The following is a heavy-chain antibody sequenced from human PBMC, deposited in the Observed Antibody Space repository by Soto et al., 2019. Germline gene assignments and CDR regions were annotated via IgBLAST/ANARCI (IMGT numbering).Heavy chain of an antibody. D-gene: IGHD5-12*01. CDR3: ARXLFYGRWLQLRSRYFDY. CDR1: GGSFSGYY. V-gene: IGHV4-34*01. CDR2: INHSGST. Sequence: PSETLSLTCAVYGGSFSGYYWSWIRQPPGKGLEWIGEINHSGSTNYNPSLKSRVTISVDTSKNQFSLKLSSVTAADTAVYYCARXLFYGRWLQLRSRYFDYWGQGTLVTVSS. J-gene: IGHJ4*02.